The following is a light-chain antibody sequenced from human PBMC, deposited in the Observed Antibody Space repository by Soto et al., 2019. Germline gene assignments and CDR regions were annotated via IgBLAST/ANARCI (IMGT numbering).Light chain of an antibody. Sequence: EIVLTQSPGTLSLSPGERATLSCRASQSVSSSYLAWYQQKPGQAPRLLIYGASSRATGIPATFSGSGSGTDFTVTITRLEPEDFAVYYCQQAGSSPTFGQGTKVEIK. J-gene: IGKJ1*01. CDR3: QQAGSSPT. V-gene: IGKV3-20*01. CDR2: GAS. CDR1: QSVSSSY.